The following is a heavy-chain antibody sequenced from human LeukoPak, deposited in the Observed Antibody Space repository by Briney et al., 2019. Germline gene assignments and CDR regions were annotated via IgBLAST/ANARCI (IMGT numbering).Heavy chain of an antibody. D-gene: IGHD1-26*01. CDR3: ARIDATPARFDY. Sequence: GGSLRLSCAASGFTFSSYWMSWVRQAPGKGLEWVANIKQDGSEKYYVYSVKGRFTIPRDNAKHSLYLQMNSLRAEDTAVYYCARIDATPARFDYWGQGTMVTVSS. CDR1: GFTFSSYW. CDR2: IKQDGSEK. J-gene: IGHJ4*02. V-gene: IGHV3-7*01.